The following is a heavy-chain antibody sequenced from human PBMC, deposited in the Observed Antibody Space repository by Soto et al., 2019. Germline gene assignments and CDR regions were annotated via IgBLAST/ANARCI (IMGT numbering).Heavy chain of an antibody. CDR2: IRSDGDTT. D-gene: IGHD1-26*01. CDR3: AKGKGVGATPDGANC. J-gene: IGHJ4*02. V-gene: IGHV3-23*01. CDR1: GFTFSSNG. Sequence: EVQVLESGGGLVQPGGSLRLFCAASGFTFSSNGMNWVRQAPGKGLEWVSGIRSDGDTTYNADSVKGRFTVSRDTSKNTVYLQMNSLRVEDTAIYYCAKGKGVGATPDGANCWGQGTLVTVSS.